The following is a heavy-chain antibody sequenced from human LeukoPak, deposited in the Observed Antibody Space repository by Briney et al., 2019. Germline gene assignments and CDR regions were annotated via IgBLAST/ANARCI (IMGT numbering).Heavy chain of an antibody. CDR2: ISYDGSNK. Sequence: GGSLRLSCAASGFTFSSYAMHWVRQAPGKGLEWVAVISYDGSNKYYADSVKGRFTISRDNSKNTLYLQMNSLRAEDTAVYYCAREGYYYDSSGYYPFDYGGQGTLVTVSS. CDR3: AREGYYYDSSGYYPFDY. D-gene: IGHD3-22*01. CDR1: GFTFSSYA. J-gene: IGHJ4*02. V-gene: IGHV3-30-3*01.